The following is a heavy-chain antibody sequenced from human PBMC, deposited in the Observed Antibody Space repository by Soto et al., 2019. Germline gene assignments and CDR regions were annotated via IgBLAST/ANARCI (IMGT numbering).Heavy chain of an antibody. CDR3: ARPGAPTDTVVYDF. Sequence: GESLKISCKASGYSFVNYWIGWVSQKPGKGLEWMGVIYPGDSVTTYSPSFEGQVIISVDRSGGTAFLEWSSQKTTDTAMYYCARPGAPTDTVVYDFWGQVTQVTVSS. J-gene: IGHJ4*02. V-gene: IGHV5-51*01. CDR2: IYPGDSVT. D-gene: IGHD5-18*01. CDR1: GYSFVNYW.